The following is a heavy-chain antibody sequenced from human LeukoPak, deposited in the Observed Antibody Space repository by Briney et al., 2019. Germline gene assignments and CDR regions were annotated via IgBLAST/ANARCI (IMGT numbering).Heavy chain of an antibody. J-gene: IGHJ4*02. Sequence: GGSLRLSCAASGFTFSSSAMHWVRQAPGKGLEWVAVISYDGSNKYYADSVKGRFTISRDNSKNALYLQMNSLRAEDTAVCYCARLGIAATGTGNYYFDYWGQGTLVTVSS. CDR2: ISYDGSNK. CDR1: GFTFSSSA. D-gene: IGHD6-13*01. CDR3: ARLGIAATGTGNYYFDY. V-gene: IGHV3-30*04.